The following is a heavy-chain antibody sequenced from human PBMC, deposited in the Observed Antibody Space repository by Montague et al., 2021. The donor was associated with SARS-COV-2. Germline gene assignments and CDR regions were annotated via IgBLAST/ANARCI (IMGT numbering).Heavy chain of an antibody. CDR3: VRSVGRRGTLYSSGWSKYPFDF. Sequence: SETLSLTCAVYGESFSEYIWNWIRQPPGKGLEWIGEINHRGLTKYNPSLNSRVTLSVDTSRNQFSLKLNSVAAADTAMYYCVRSVGRRGTLYSSGWSKYPFDFWGQGAQVTVSS. J-gene: IGHJ4*02. D-gene: IGHD6-19*01. CDR2: INHRGLT. V-gene: IGHV4-34*01. CDR1: GESFSEYI.